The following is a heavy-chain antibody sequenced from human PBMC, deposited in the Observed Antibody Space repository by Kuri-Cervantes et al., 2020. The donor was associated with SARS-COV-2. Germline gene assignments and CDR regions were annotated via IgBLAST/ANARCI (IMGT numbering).Heavy chain of an antibody. CDR2: IYYSGST. CDR3: ARDRRDGYNYYYSYGMDV. D-gene: IGHD5-24*01. J-gene: IGHJ6*02. V-gene: IGHV4-39*07. CDR1: GFTFNSYS. Sequence: GSLRLSCAASGFTFNSYSMNWVRQAPGKGLEWIGSIYYSGSTYYNSSLKSRVSISVDTSENQFSLKLSSVTAADTAVYYCARDRRDGYNYYYSYGMDVWGQGTTVTVSS.